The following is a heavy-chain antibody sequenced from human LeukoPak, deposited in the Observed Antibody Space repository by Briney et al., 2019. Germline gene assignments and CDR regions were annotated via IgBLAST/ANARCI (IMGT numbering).Heavy chain of an antibody. Sequence: ASVKVSCKASGYTFTDYYLHWMRQAPGQGLEWLAWISPISGGTKYAQKFQGRATLTRDTSISTAYMELSRLRSDDTAVYFCARGRDSGSHTFYFDYWGQGTLVTVSS. CDR3: ARGRDSGSHTFYFDY. J-gene: IGHJ4*02. V-gene: IGHV1-2*02. CDR2: ISPISGGT. D-gene: IGHD1-26*01. CDR1: GYTFTDYY.